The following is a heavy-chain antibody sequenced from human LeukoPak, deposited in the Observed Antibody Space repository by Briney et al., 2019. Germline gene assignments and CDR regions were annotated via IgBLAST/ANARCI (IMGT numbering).Heavy chain of an antibody. V-gene: IGHV1-2*02. D-gene: IGHD5-24*01. CDR3: ARDRYGDGFAHFDY. Sequence: GASVKVSCKASGYTFTGYFMHWVRQAPGQGLEWMGWINPNSGGTNYAQKFQGRVIMTRDTSITTAYMDLSRLTSDDTAVYYCARDRYGDGFAHFDYCGQGDLVTVSS. J-gene: IGHJ4*01. CDR1: GYTFTGYF. CDR2: INPNSGGT.